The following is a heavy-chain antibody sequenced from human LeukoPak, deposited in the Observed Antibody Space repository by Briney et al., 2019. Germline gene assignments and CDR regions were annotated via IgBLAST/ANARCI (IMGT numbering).Heavy chain of an antibody. CDR1: GGSISSYY. CDR3: ARSPYYYDSTATD. J-gene: IGHJ4*02. Sequence: SETRSLTCTVSGGSISSYYWSWIRQPPGKGLEWIGYIYYSGSTNYNPSLKSRVTISVDTSKNQFSLKLSSVTAADTAVYYCARSPYYYDSTATDWGQGTLVTASS. D-gene: IGHD3-22*01. V-gene: IGHV4-59*01. CDR2: IYYSGST.